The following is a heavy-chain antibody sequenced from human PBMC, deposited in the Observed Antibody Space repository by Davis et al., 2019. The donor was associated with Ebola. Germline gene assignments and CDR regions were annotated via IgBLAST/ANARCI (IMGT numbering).Heavy chain of an antibody. CDR3: ARAMYYYDSSGYSGMDV. J-gene: IGHJ6*02. Sequence: ASVKVSCKASGYTFTSYYMHWVRQAPGQGLEWMGIINPSGGSTSYAQKFQGRVTITADKSTSTAYMELSSLRSEDTAVYYCARAMYYYDSSGYSGMDVWGQGTTVTVSS. D-gene: IGHD3-22*01. CDR2: INPSGGST. V-gene: IGHV1-46*01. CDR1: GYTFTSYY.